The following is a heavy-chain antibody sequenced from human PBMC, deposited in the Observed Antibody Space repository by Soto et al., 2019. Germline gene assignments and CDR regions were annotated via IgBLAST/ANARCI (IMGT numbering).Heavy chain of an antibody. Sequence: QVQLVQSEAEVKKPGASVKVSCKASGGTFSSYAISWVRQAPGQGLEWMGGIIPIFGTANYAQKFQGRVTITADESTSTAYMELSSLRSEDTAVYYWASAERWLHNIGDAFDIWGQGTMVTVSS. CDR2: IIPIFGTA. CDR1: GGTFSSYA. V-gene: IGHV1-69*01. D-gene: IGHD5-12*01. CDR3: ASAERWLHNIGDAFDI. J-gene: IGHJ3*02.